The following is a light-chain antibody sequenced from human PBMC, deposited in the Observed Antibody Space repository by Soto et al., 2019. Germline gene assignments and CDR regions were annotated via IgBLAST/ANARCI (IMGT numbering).Light chain of an antibody. CDR1: SSDVGGYNY. Sequence: QSVLTQPASVSGSPGQSIAISCTGTSSDVGGYNYVSWYQQHPDKAPKLIIHEVSNRPSGVSDRFSGSKSGNTASLSISGLQADDEADYYCRSHTTYNTRVFGSGTKVTVL. J-gene: IGLJ1*01. V-gene: IGLV2-14*01. CDR2: EVS. CDR3: RSHTTYNTRV.